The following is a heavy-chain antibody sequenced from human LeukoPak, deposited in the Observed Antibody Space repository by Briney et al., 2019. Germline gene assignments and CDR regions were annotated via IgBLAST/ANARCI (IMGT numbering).Heavy chain of an antibody. CDR2: INSDGSST. Sequence: GGSLRLSCAASGFTFSSYWMHWVRQAPGKGLVWVSRINSDGSSTSYADSVKGRFTISRYNAKNTLYLQMNSLRAEDTAVYYCARAGGHYDSSGSFDYWGQGTLVTVSS. D-gene: IGHD3-22*01. J-gene: IGHJ4*02. CDR3: ARAGGHYDSSGSFDY. V-gene: IGHV3-74*01. CDR1: GFTFSSYW.